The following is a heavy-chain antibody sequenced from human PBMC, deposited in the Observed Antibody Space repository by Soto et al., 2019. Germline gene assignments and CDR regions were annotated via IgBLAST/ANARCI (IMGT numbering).Heavy chain of an antibody. CDR2: IVVGRGNT. Sequence: ASVKVSCKASGFTFTSYAVQWVRQARGQRLEWIGWIVVGRGNTNYAQKFQERVTITRDMSTSTAYMELSSLRSEDTAVYYCAALRGGYNYYYYYGMDVWGQGTTVTVSS. J-gene: IGHJ6*02. CDR1: GFTFTSYA. D-gene: IGHD5-12*01. CDR3: AALRGGYNYYYYYGMDV. V-gene: IGHV1-58*01.